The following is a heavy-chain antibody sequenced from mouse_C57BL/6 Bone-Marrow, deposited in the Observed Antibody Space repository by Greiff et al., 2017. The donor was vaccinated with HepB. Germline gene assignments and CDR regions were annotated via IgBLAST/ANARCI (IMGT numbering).Heavy chain of an antibody. CDR1: GYTFSSYG. CDR3: SRRDGYDGTEFAY. V-gene: IGHV5-6*01. J-gene: IGHJ3*01. CDR2: ISSGGSYT. D-gene: IGHD2-2*01. Sequence: EVQLVEPGGDLVKPGGSLKLSCEASGYTFSSYGMSWVRQTPDKRLEWVATISSGGSYTYYPDSVKGRVTISRDNAKNTLYLQMSSLKTEDTAMYYCSRRDGYDGTEFAYWGQGTLVTVSA.